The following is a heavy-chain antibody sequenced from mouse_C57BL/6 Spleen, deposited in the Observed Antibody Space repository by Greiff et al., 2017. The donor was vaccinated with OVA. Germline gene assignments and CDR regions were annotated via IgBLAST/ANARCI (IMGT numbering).Heavy chain of an antibody. CDR3: ARRAPSNWVYFDY. Sequence: VQLQQPGAELVKPGASVKLSCKASGYTFTSYWMHWVKQRPGQGLEWIGMIHPNSGRTNYNEKFKSKATLTVDKSSSTAYMQLSSLTSEDSAVYYCARRAPSNWVYFDYWGQGTTLTVSS. D-gene: IGHD4-1*01. J-gene: IGHJ2*01. V-gene: IGHV1-64*01. CDR2: IHPNSGRT. CDR1: GYTFTSYW.